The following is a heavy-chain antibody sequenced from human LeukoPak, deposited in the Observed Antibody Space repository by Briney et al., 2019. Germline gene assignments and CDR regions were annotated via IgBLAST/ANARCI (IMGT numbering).Heavy chain of an antibody. CDR3: AREYYYDSSALE. V-gene: IGHV1-2*02. J-gene: IGHJ4*02. D-gene: IGHD3-22*01. CDR1: GYTFTGYY. CDR2: INPNSGGT. Sequence: ASVKVSCKASGYTFTGYYMHWVRQAPGQGLEWMGWINPNSGGTNYAQRFQGRVTMTRNTSISTAYMELSSLRSEDTAVYYCAREYYYDSSALEWGQGTLVTVSS.